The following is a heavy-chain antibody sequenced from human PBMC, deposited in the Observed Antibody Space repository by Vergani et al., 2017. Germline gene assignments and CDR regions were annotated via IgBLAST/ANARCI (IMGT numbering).Heavy chain of an antibody. CDR2: IIPIFGTA. Sequence: VQLVQSGAEVKKPGATVKISCKVSGYTFTDYYMHWVQQAPGKGLEWMGGIIPIFGTANYAQKFQGRVTITADESTSTAYMELSSLRSEDTAVYYCARARDCSSTSCYTNYFDYWGQGTLVTVSS. CDR3: ARARDCSSTSCYTNYFDY. CDR1: GYTFTDYY. V-gene: IGHV1-69*13. J-gene: IGHJ4*02. D-gene: IGHD2-2*02.